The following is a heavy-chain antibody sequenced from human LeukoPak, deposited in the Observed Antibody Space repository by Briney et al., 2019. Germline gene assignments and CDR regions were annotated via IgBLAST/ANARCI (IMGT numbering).Heavy chain of an antibody. V-gene: IGHV4-59*08. CDR2: IYYSGST. D-gene: IGHD2-15*01. Sequence: SGTLSLTCAVSGGSISSYYWSWIRQPPGKGLEWIGYIYYSGSTNYNPSLKSRVTISVDTSKNQFSLKLSSVTAADTAVYYCARQKKGLGYCSGGSCYGSFDYWGQGTLVTVSS. CDR3: ARQKKGLGYCSGGSCYGSFDY. CDR1: GGSISSYY. J-gene: IGHJ4*02.